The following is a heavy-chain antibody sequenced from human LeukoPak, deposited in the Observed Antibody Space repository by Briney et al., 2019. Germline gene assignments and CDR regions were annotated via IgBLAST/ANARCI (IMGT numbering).Heavy chain of an antibody. CDR3: AREISAVSRYFDY. CDR2: ISRGSGTTI. CDR1: GFSFSTNS. V-gene: IGHV3-48*04. J-gene: IGHJ4*02. D-gene: IGHD2/OR15-2a*01. Sequence: GGSLTLPHAASGFSFSTNSMNWVRQAPGKGLEWVSSISRGSGTTIYYPDSVKGRFTISRDNAKNSLYLQMNSLRAEDTAVYYCAREISAVSRYFDYWGQGTLVTVSS.